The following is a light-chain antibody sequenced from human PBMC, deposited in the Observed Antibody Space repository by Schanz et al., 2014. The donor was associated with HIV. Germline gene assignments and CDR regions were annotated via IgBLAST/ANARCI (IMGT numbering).Light chain of an antibody. J-gene: IGLJ3*02. V-gene: IGLV6-57*03. Sequence: NFMLTQPHSVSEYPGKTVTISCTRSRGTIENNFGQWYRQRPGSAPTVVIYENDQRPFGVPGWFSASLDSASNSASLTISELKTEDEGDYYCQSSDTRNLAVFGGGTKLTVL. CDR3: QSSDTRNLAV. CDR2: END. CDR1: RGTIENNF.